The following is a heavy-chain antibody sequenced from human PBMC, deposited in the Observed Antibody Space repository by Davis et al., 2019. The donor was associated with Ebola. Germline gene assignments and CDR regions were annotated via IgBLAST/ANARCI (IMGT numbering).Heavy chain of an antibody. D-gene: IGHD3-9*01. CDR2: ISRSSDTI. CDR3: AVYNGDWLQLDF. J-gene: IGHJ4*02. Sequence: PGGSLRLSCAASGFTFSSYSMNWVRQAPGKGLEWVSYISRSSDTIYYADSVRGRFTISRDTAKKSLYLQMNSLRDEDTAVYYCAVYNGDWLQLDFWGQGTLVTVSS. V-gene: IGHV3-48*02. CDR1: GFTFSSYS.